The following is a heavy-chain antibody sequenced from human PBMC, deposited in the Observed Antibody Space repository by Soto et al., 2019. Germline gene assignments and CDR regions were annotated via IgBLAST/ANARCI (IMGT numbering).Heavy chain of an antibody. CDR3: AKDRVRSGITGNTPDY. CDR2: ISYDGSNK. V-gene: IGHV3-30*18. D-gene: IGHD1-7*01. J-gene: IGHJ4*02. CDR1: GFIFSNYG. Sequence: QVQLVESGGGVVQPGRSLRLSCAASGFIFSNYGMHWVRQAPGKGLEWVAVISYDGSNKYSADSVKGRFTISRDNSKKPLYLQMNALKAEETAVYYCAKDRVRSGITGNTPDYWGQGTLVTVSS.